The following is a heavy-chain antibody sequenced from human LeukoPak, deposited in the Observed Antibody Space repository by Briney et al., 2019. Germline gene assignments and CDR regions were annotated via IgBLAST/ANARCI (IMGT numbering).Heavy chain of an antibody. CDR1: RFIFSRYS. V-gene: IGHV3-48*02. J-gene: IGHJ6*02. D-gene: IGHD3-9*01. CDR3: ARAFEAGAWFGMDV. CDR2: ISSSSSTT. Sequence: PGGSLRLSCAASRFIFSRYSMNWVRQAPGKGLELISYISSSSSTTYYADSVKGRFTISRDNAKNSLYLQMNGLRDEDTAVYYCARAFEAGAWFGMDVWGQGTTVTASS.